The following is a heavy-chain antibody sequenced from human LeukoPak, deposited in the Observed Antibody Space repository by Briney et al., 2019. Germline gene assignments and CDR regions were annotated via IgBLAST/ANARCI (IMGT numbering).Heavy chain of an antibody. CDR1: GFIFIYYS. V-gene: IGHV3-74*01. Sequence: GGSLRLSCEISGFIFIYYSMHWVRQAPGKGPVWVSRINPDGTATNYADSVKGRFIISRDNAKNTLDLQMNSLRVEDTAMYYCARSLPGLDVWGQGTTVTVSS. CDR2: INPDGTAT. CDR3: ARSLPGLDV. J-gene: IGHJ6*02.